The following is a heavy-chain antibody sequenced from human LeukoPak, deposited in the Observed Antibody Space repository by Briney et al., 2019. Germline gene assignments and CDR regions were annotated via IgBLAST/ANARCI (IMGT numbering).Heavy chain of an antibody. Sequence: SETLSLTCTVSGGSISSYYWSWIRQPPWKGLEWIGYIYYSGSTNYNPSLKSRVTISVDTSKNQFSLKLSSVTAADTAVYYCARRQPWFGEAGYYYGMDVWGQGTTVTVSS. CDR2: IYYSGST. CDR1: GGSISSYY. CDR3: ARRQPWFGEAGYYYGMDV. V-gene: IGHV4-59*01. D-gene: IGHD3-10*01. J-gene: IGHJ6*02.